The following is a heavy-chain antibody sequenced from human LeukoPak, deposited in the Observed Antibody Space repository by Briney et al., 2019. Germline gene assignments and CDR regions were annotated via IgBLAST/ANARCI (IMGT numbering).Heavy chain of an antibody. D-gene: IGHD4-17*01. CDR3: AKARSIDYGDRYYFDS. V-gene: IGHV3-21*01. Sequence: GGSLRLSCAASGFTFSSYSMNWVRQAPGKGLEWVSSISSSSSYIYYADSVKGRFTISRDNSKNTLYLQMNSLRPEDTAVYFCAKARSIDYGDRYYFDSWGQGTLVAVSS. CDR2: ISSSSSYI. J-gene: IGHJ4*02. CDR1: GFTFSSYS.